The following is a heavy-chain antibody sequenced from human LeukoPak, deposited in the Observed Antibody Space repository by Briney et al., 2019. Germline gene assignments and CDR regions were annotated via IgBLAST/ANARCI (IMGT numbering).Heavy chain of an antibody. Sequence: GGSLRLSCAASGFTFSDYSMNWIRQAPGKGLEWVSYIGGNGSTIYYADSVKGRFTISRDNAKNSLWLQMNSLRAEDTAVYYCARGYYYYGLDVWGQGTTVTVSS. CDR1: GFTFSDYS. CDR3: ARGYYYYGLDV. V-gene: IGHV3-11*01. CDR2: IGGNGSTI. J-gene: IGHJ6*02.